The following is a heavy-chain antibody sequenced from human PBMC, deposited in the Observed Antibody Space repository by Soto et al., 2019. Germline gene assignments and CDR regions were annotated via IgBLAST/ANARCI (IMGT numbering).Heavy chain of an antibody. CDR1: GFSFSSYA. V-gene: IGHV3-23*01. CDR3: AKGSIGYSASVDN. CDR2: ISARGGSL. Sequence: EVQLLESGGGLVQPGGSLRLSCAASGFSFSSYAMVWVRQAPGKGLEWVTVISARGGSLYFADFVKGRFTISRDHSKNVLSLAMTSLRAEDTATYFCAKGSIGYSASVDNWGQGTLVVVSS. D-gene: IGHD5-12*01. J-gene: IGHJ4*02.